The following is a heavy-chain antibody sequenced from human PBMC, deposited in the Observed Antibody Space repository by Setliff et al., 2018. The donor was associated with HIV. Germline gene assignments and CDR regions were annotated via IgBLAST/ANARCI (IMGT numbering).Heavy chain of an antibody. CDR3: ARGGPTVAYGVDV. V-gene: IGHV4-34*01. D-gene: IGHD4-17*01. Sequence: PSETLSLTCAVYGGSVSGHYWGWFRQPPGKGLEWIGEITPSGATNYLPSLKSRVTMSLDTSKNQFSLKVNSVTAADTAIYYCARGGPTVAYGVDVWGQGTTVTVSS. CDR1: GGSVSGHY. J-gene: IGHJ6*02. CDR2: ITPSGAT.